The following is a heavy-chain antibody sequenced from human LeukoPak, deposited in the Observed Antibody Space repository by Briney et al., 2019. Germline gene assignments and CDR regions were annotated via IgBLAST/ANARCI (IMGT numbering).Heavy chain of an antibody. CDR3: ATPQPGRFFVDYFDY. CDR2: FDPEDGET. J-gene: IGHJ4*02. V-gene: IGHV1-24*01. D-gene: IGHD3-3*01. CDR1: GYTLTELS. Sequence: ASVKVSCNVSGYTLTELSIHWVRQAPGKGLEWMGGFDPEDGETIYAQRFQGRVTMTEDTSTDTAYMELNSLRSEDTAVFYWATPQPGRFFVDYFDYWGQGTLVTVSS.